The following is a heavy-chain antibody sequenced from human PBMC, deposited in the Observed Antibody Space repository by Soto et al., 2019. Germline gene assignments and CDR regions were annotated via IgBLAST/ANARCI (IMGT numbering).Heavy chain of an antibody. J-gene: IGHJ4*02. V-gene: IGHV3-30-3*01. CDR3: ARDREYGTMIVVVIDLDY. CDR2: ISYDGSNK. D-gene: IGHD3-22*01. Sequence: VGSLRLSCAASGFTFSSYAMHWVRQAPGKGLEWVAVISYDGSNKYYADSVKGRFTISRDNSKNTLYLQMNSLRAEDTAVYYCARDREYGTMIVVVIDLDYWGQGTLVTVSS. CDR1: GFTFSSYA.